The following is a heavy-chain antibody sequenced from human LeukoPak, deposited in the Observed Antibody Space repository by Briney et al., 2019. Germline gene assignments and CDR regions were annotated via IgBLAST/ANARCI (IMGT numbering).Heavy chain of an antibody. CDR1: GYTSTSYD. Sequence: ASVKVSCKASGYTSTSYDINWVRQATGQGLEWMGWMNPNSGNTDYAQKFQGRVTMTRNTSISTAYMELSSLRSEDTAVYYCARRRRALRSGYDFNYWGQGTLVTVSS. CDR2: MNPNSGNT. D-gene: IGHD5-12*01. J-gene: IGHJ4*02. V-gene: IGHV1-8*01. CDR3: ARRRRALRSGYDFNY.